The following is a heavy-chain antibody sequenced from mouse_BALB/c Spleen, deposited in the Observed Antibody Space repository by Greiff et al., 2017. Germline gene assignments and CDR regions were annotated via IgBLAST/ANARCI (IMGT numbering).Heavy chain of an antibody. CDR3: ARRETWFAY. CDR2: ILPGSGST. CDR1: GYTFSSYW. Sequence: QVQLQQSGAELMKPGASVKISCKATGYTFSSYWIEWVKQRPGHGLEWIGEILPGSGSTNYNEKFKGKATFTADTSSNTAYMQLSSLTSEDSAVYYCARRETWFAYWGQGTLVTVSA. J-gene: IGHJ3*01. V-gene: IGHV1-9*01.